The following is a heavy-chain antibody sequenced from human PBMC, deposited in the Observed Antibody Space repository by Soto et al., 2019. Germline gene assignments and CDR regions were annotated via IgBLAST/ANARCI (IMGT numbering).Heavy chain of an antibody. CDR3: ARGGWELQGRLDY. CDR2: INPNSGGT. CDR1: GYTFTGYY. V-gene: IGHV1-2*04. J-gene: IGHJ4*02. Sequence: ASVKVSCKASGYTFTGYYMHWVRQAPGQGLEWMGWINPNSGGTNYAQKFQGWVTMTRDTSISTAHMELSRLRSDDTAVFYCARGGWELQGRLDYWGQGTLVTVSS. D-gene: IGHD1-26*01.